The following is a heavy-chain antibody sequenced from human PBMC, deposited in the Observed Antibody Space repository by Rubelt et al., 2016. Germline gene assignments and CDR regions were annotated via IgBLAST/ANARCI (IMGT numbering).Heavy chain of an antibody. CDR3: ARFQQLSYIDY. D-gene: IGHD5-18*01. J-gene: IGHJ4*02. Sequence: QVQLQESGPGLVKPSETLSLTCTVSGGSISSYYWSWIRQPPGKGLEWIGYIYYSGSTNYNPSLSGGVTIPVDTSKNQFSLKLSAATAADTAVDYCARFQQLSYIDYWGQGTLVTVSS. CDR2: IYYSGST. V-gene: IGHV4-59*01. CDR1: GGSISSYY.